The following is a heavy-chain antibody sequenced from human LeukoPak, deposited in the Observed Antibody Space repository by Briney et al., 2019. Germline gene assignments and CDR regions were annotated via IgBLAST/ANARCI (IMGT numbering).Heavy chain of an antibody. J-gene: IGHJ4*02. CDR1: GGSISSYY. CDR2: IYYSGST. Sequence: SETLSLTCTVSGGSISSYYWSWIRQPPGKGLEWIGYIYYSGSTNYSPSLKSRVTISVDTSKNQFSLKLSSVTAADTAVYYCAREAAAGTFDYWGQGTLVTVSS. CDR3: AREAAAGTFDY. V-gene: IGHV4-59*01. D-gene: IGHD6-13*01.